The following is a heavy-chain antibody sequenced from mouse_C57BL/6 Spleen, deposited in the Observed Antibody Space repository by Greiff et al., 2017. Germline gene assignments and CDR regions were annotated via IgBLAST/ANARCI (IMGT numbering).Heavy chain of an antibody. CDR3: ARHGDYYGSGVYYYDY. V-gene: IGHV1-62-2*01. CDR2: FYPGSGSI. CDR1: GYTFTEYT. J-gene: IGHJ2*01. D-gene: IGHD1-1*01. Sequence: QVQLQQPGAELVKPGASVKLSCKASGYTFTEYTIHWVKQRSGQGLEWIGWFYPGSGSIKYNEKFKDKATLTADKSSSTVYMELSRLTSEDSAVFFCARHGDYYGSGVYYYDYWGQGTTLTVAS.